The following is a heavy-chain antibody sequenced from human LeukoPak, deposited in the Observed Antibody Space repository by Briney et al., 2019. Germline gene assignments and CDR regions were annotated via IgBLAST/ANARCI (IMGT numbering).Heavy chain of an antibody. D-gene: IGHD6-13*01. Sequence: PSETLSLTFAVYGGSLSGYYWSWIRQPPGKGLEWIGEINHSGSTNYNPSLKSRVTISVDTSKNQFSLKLSSVTAADTAVYYCAITAQQLVPHGFDYWGQGTLVTVSS. CDR3: AITAQQLVPHGFDY. V-gene: IGHV4-34*01. J-gene: IGHJ4*02. CDR1: GGSLSGYY. CDR2: INHSGST.